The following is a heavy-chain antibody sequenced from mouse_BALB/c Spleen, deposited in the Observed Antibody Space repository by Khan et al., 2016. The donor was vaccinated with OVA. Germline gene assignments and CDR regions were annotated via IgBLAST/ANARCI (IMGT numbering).Heavy chain of an antibody. V-gene: IGHV5-6*01. Sequence: EVELVESGGDLVKPGGSLKLSCAASGFTFSSYGMSWVRQTPDKRLEWVATISRGGNYTYYPDSLKGRFTLSRDNAKNTLYLQMSSLKSEDTAMFFCATLYFYGDRVYFDYWGQGTTLTVSS. CDR3: ATLYFYGDRVYFDY. CDR1: GFTFSSYG. J-gene: IGHJ2*01. D-gene: IGHD1-1*01. CDR2: ISRGGNYT.